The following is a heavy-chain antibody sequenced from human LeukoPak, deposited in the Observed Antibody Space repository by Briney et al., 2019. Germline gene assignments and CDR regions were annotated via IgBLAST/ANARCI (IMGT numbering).Heavy chain of an antibody. J-gene: IGHJ3*02. CDR3: ARDQIAVAGTNAFDI. D-gene: IGHD6-19*01. V-gene: IGHV4-39*07. Sequence: PSETLSLTCTVSGGSISSSSYYWGWIRQPPGKGLEWIGSIYYSGSTYYNPSLKSRVTISVDTSKNQFSLKLSSVTAADTAVYYRARDQIAVAGTNAFDIWGQGTMVTVSS. CDR1: GGSISSSSYY. CDR2: IYYSGST.